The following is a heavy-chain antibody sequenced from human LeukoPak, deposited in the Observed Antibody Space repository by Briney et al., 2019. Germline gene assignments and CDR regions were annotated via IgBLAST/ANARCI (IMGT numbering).Heavy chain of an antibody. J-gene: IGHJ3*02. CDR2: INHSGST. V-gene: IGHV4-34*01. CDR1: GGSFSGYY. CDR3: ARRGPDRDDFWSGYYGQDAFDI. D-gene: IGHD3-3*01. Sequence: SETLSLTCAVYGGSFSGYYWSWIRQPPGKGLEWIGEINHSGSTNYNPSLKSRVTISVDTSKNQFSLKLSSVTAADTAVYYCARRGPDRDDFWSGYYGQDAFDIWGQGTMVTVSS.